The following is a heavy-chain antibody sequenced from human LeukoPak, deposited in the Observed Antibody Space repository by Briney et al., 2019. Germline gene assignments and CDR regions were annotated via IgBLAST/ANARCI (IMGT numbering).Heavy chain of an antibody. CDR1: GFTFSSYA. Sequence: GGSLRLSCAASGFTFSSYAMHWVRQAPGKGLEWVAVISYDGSIKYYADSVKGRFTISRDNSKNTLYLQMNSLRAEDTAVYYCASPAPEGRGVLDAFDIWGQGTMVTVSS. CDR3: ASPAPEGRGVLDAFDI. J-gene: IGHJ3*02. V-gene: IGHV3-30*04. CDR2: ISYDGSIK. D-gene: IGHD3-10*01.